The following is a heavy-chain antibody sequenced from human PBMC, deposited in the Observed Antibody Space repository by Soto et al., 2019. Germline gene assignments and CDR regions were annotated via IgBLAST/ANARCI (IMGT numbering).Heavy chain of an antibody. J-gene: IGHJ4*02. Sequence: ASVKVSCKASGGTFSSYAISWVRQAPGQGLEWMGGIIPIFGTANYAQKFQGRVTITADESTSTAYMELSSLRSEDTAVYYCARAARRFMATIEDSFDYWGQGTLVTVSS. CDR3: ARAARRFMATIEDSFDY. D-gene: IGHD3-3*01. CDR2: IIPIFGTA. CDR1: GGTFSSYA. V-gene: IGHV1-69*13.